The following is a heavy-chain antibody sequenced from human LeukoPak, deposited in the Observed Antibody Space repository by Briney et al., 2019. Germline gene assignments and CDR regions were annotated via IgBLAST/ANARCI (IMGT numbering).Heavy chain of an antibody. CDR2: IRSKANSYAT. Sequence: QPGGSLRLSCAASGFTFSGSAMHWVRQASGKGLEWVGRIRSKANSYATAYAASVKGRFTISRDDSKNTAYLQMNSLKTEDTAVYYCTRRGAVAGVFDYWGQGTLVTVSS. J-gene: IGHJ4*02. CDR1: GFTFSGSA. CDR3: TRRGAVAGVFDY. D-gene: IGHD6-19*01. V-gene: IGHV3-73*01.